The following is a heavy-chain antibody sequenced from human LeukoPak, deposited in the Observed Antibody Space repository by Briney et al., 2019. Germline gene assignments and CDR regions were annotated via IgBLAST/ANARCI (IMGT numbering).Heavy chain of an antibody. V-gene: IGHV3-11*01. J-gene: IGHJ4*02. CDR1: GFTFSDYY. Sequence: PGGSLRLSCAASGFTFSDYYMSWIRQAPGKGLEWVSYISSSGGSTYYADSVKGRFTISRDNSKNTLYLQMNSLRAEDTAVYYCAKFDLAWLGYFDYWGQGTLVTVSS. D-gene: IGHD6-19*01. CDR3: AKFDLAWLGYFDY. CDR2: ISSSGGST.